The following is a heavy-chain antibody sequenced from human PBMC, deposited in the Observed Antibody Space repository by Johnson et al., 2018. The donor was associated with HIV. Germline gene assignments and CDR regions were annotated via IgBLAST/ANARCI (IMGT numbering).Heavy chain of an antibody. CDR2: ISYDGTDK. CDR3: AKERRAPRAFDI. Sequence: QVQLVESGGGLVQPGGSLRLSCAASGFTFSSYGMHWVRQAPGKGLEWVAVISYDGTDKYYADSVKGRFTISRDNSKNTLYLQMNSLRPEDTAVYYCAKERRAPRAFDIWGQGTMLTVSS. J-gene: IGHJ3*02. CDR1: GFTFSSYG. V-gene: IGHV3-30*18.